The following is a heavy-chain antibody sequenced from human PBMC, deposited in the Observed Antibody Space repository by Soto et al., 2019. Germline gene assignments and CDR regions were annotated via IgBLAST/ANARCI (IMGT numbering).Heavy chain of an antibody. CDR2: ISAYNGNT. D-gene: IGHD3-22*01. J-gene: IGHJ4*02. CDR3: ARGQAYYYDSSGYYHGTFFDY. V-gene: IGHV1-18*01. Sequence: QVQLVQSGAEVKKPGASVKVSCKASGYTFTNYAFSWVRQAPGQGLEWMGWISAYNGNTKYAQKLQGRVTLTTDTSKSTSYMGLRSLTSDDTAVYYGARGQAYYYDSSGYYHGTFFDYWGPGTLVTVSS. CDR1: GYTFTNYA.